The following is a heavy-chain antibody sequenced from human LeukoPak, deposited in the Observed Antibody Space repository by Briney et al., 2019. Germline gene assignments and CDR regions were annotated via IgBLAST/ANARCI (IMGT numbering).Heavy chain of an antibody. CDR3: ARDHLDYDILTGYYGAGSFDY. J-gene: IGHJ4*02. Sequence: GASVKVSCKASGYTFTSYDINWVRQATGQGLEWMGWINPNSGGTNYAQKFQGRVTMTRDTSISTAYMELSRLRSDDTAVYYCARDHLDYDILTGYYGAGSFDYWGQGTLVTVSS. CDR1: GYTFTSYD. CDR2: INPNSGGT. D-gene: IGHD3-9*01. V-gene: IGHV1-2*02.